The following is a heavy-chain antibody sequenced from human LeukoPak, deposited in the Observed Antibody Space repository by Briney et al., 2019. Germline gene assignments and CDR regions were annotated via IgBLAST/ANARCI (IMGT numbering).Heavy chain of an antibody. D-gene: IGHD2-2*01. V-gene: IGHV3-30-3*01. J-gene: IGHJ4*02. CDR2: ISYDGSNK. Sequence: GRSLRLSCAASGFTFSNYAMHWVRQAPGKGLEWVAVISYDGSNKHYADSVRGRFTISRDNSKNTLYLQMNSLRAEDTAVYYCARYQDSSTYFDYWGQGTLVTVSP. CDR1: GFTFSNYA. CDR3: ARYQDSSTYFDY.